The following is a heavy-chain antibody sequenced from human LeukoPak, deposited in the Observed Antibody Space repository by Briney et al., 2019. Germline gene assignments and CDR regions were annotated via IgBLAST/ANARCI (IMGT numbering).Heavy chain of an antibody. CDR3: AKIQGLYYYDSSGPLDY. J-gene: IGHJ4*02. V-gene: IGHV3-23*01. CDR1: GFTFSSYA. CDR2: ISGSGGST. Sequence: PGGSLRLSCAASGFTFSSYAMSWIRQAPGKGLEWVSAISGSGGSTYYADSVKGRFTISRDNSKNTLYLQMNSLRAEDTAVYYCAKIQGLYYYDSSGPLDYWGQGTLVTVSS. D-gene: IGHD3-22*01.